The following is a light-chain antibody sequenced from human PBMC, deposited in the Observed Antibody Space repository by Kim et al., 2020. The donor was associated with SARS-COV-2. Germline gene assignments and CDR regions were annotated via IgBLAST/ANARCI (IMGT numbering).Light chain of an antibody. CDR3: QAWDTSTVV. V-gene: IGLV3-1*01. Sequence: AATGKTRSITGSGDKCGDGYTSWYQQRPGQSPLLVIFQDTQRPSGIPARFSGSNSGNTATLTISGTQAMDEADYYCQAWDTSTVVFGGGTQLTVL. CDR1: KCGDGY. J-gene: IGLJ2*01. CDR2: QDT.